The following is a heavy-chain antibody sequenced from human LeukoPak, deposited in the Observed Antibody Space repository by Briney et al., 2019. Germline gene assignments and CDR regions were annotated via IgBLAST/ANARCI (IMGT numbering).Heavy chain of an antibody. CDR2: ISYDGSNK. Sequence: GGSLRLSCAASGFTFSAYAMHWVRQTPGKGLEWVAVISYDGSNKYYADSVKGRFTISRDNSKNTLYLQMNSLRAEDTAVYYCARGEGKSYSSSWYSTNNWFDPWGQGTLVTVSS. D-gene: IGHD6-13*01. CDR3: ARGEGKSYSSSWYSTNNWFDP. J-gene: IGHJ5*02. CDR1: GFTFSAYA. V-gene: IGHV3-30-3*01.